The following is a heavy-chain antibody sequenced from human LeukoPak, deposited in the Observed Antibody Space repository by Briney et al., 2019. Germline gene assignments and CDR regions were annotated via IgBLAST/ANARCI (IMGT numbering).Heavy chain of an antibody. CDR1: GGTFSSYA. CDR3: ARGAYDFWSGYILSYYYYGTDV. D-gene: IGHD3-3*01. J-gene: IGHJ6*02. CDR2: ISAYNGNT. Sequence: ASVKVSCKASGGTFSSYAISWVRQAPGQGLEWMGWISAYNGNTNYAQKLQGRVTMTTDTSTSTAYMELRSLRSDDTAVYYCARGAYDFWSGYILSYYYYGTDVWGQGTTVTVSS. V-gene: IGHV1-18*01.